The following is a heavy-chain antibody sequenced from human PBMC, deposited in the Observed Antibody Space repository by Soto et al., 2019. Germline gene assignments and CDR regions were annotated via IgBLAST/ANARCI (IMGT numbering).Heavy chain of an antibody. CDR1: RVTLSNSG. CDR3: ARDRHFYDSNGDLAFDM. CDR2: ISYDAKRE. V-gene: IGHV3-30*03. Sequence: QVQLVESGGGVVHPGGSLRLSCAASRVTLSNSGIHWVRQAPGKGLEWLAVISYDAKREYFADSVRGRFTVSRDNSGDTLYLQMNTLRPEDTAVYYCARDRHFYDSNGDLAFDMWGQGTMVTVSS. D-gene: IGHD3-22*01. J-gene: IGHJ3*02.